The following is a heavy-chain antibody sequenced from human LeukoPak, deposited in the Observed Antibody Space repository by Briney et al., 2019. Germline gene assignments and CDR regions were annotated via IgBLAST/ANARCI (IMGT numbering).Heavy chain of an antibody. V-gene: IGHV4-59*01. CDR2: IYYSGST. CDR1: GGSISSYY. Sequence: SETLSLTCTVSGGSISSYYWSWIRQPPGKGLEWIGYIYYSGSTNYSPSLKSRVTISVDTSKNQFSLKLSSVTAAGTAVYYCARVGGGTQNKYYYYGMDVWGQGTTVTVSS. CDR3: ARVGGGTQNKYYYYGMDV. J-gene: IGHJ6*02. D-gene: IGHD1-26*01.